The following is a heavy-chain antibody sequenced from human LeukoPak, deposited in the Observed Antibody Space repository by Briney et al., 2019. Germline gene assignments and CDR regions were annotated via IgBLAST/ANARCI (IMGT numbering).Heavy chain of an antibody. CDR3: ARLWSNDGNSFDS. D-gene: IGHD2-21*01. J-gene: IGHJ4*02. CDR1: GFTVSTNY. CDR2: IYSSGVT. V-gene: IGHV3-66*01. Sequence: GGSLRLSCAASGFTVSTNYMNWVRPAPGKGLEWVAVIYSSGVTYYADPVKGRFTISRDNSKNTVNLHMTSLRAEDTAIYYCARLWSNDGNSFDSWGQGTLVTVAS.